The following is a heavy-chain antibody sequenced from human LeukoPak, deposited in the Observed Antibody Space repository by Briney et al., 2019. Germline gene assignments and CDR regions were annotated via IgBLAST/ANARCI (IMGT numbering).Heavy chain of an antibody. J-gene: IGHJ5*02. Sequence: PLETLSLTCTVSGGSLSSYYWSWIRQPAGKGLEWIGRIYTSGSTSYNPSLTSRVNMTVDTSKNQFSPTLSSVTAADTAVYYCARGYGDYGNWFDPWGQGTLVTVS. CDR2: IYTSGST. V-gene: IGHV4-4*07. D-gene: IGHD4-17*01. CDR1: GGSLSSYY. CDR3: ARGYGDYGNWFDP.